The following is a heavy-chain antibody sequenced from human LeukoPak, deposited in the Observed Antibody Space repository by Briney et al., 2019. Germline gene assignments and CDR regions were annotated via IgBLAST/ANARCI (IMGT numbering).Heavy chain of an antibody. CDR3: AKDSYTLIRGVGSGDGFDV. CDR1: GFTFSTYC. V-gene: IGHV3-23*01. Sequence: GGSLRLSCAASGFTFSTYCMSWVRQAPGKGLEWVSVVTDSGDSTFYADSVKGRFFISRDNSKNTVHLQMNSLRGEDTALYYCAKDSYTLIRGVGSGDGFDVWGQGTMVTVS. D-gene: IGHD3-10*01. CDR2: VTDSGDST. J-gene: IGHJ3*01.